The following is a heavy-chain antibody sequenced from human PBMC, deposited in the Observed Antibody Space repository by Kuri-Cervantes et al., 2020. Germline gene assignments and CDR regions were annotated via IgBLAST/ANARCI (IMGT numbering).Heavy chain of an antibody. Sequence: GSLRLSCAASGFTFSSYGMHWVRQAPGKGLEWVANIKKDGSQKSYVGSVKGRFTISRDNAKKLLYLQMNSLRAEDTAVYYCSLCESGSLGRAVPGGDYWGQGTLVTVSS. CDR2: IKKDGSQK. CDR3: SLCESGSLGRAVPGGDY. CDR1: GFTFSSYG. J-gene: IGHJ4*02. D-gene: IGHD5-12*01. V-gene: IGHV3-7*01.